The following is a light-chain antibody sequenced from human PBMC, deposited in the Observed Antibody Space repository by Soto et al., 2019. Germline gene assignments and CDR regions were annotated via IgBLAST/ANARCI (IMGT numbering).Light chain of an antibody. V-gene: IGLV2-11*01. CDR2: DAS. CDR3: CSYAGSYTYV. J-gene: IGLJ1*01. CDR1: SSDVGGYNY. Sequence: QSVLTQPRSVSGSPGQSVTISRTGTSSDVGGYNYVSWYQQHPGKAPKLMIYDASKRPSGVPDRFSGSKSGNTASLTISGLQAEDEADYYCCSYAGSYTYVFGTGTKVTAL.